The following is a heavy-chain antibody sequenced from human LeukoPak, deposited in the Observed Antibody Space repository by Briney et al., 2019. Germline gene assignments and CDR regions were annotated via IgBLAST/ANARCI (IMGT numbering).Heavy chain of an antibody. J-gene: IGHJ6*03. V-gene: IGHV4-4*07. CDR1: GRSFSNHY. D-gene: IGHD3-22*01. CDR3: ARVSVQAVVITGYYYMVV. CDR2: IYVTGST. Sequence: SETLSLTCTISGRSFSNHYWNWIRQPSGKGLEWRVRIYVTGSTNYNPSLKSRVTMSVDTSKNQFSLKLSSVTAADTAVYYCARVSVQAVVITGYYYMVVWGKGSTVTVSS.